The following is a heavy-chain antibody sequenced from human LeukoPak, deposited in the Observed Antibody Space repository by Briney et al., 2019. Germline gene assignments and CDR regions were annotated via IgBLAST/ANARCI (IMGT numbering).Heavy chain of an antibody. CDR3: ARDQKYGDHGDY. CDR1: GFTFDDYA. J-gene: IGHJ4*02. V-gene: IGHV3-9*01. CDR2: ISWNSGSI. Sequence: AGGSLRLSCAASGFTFDDYAMHWVRQAPGKGLEWVSGISWNSGSIGYADSVKGRFTISRDNAKNSLYLQMNSLRAEDTAVYYCARDQKYGDHGDYWGQGTLVTVSS. D-gene: IGHD4-17*01.